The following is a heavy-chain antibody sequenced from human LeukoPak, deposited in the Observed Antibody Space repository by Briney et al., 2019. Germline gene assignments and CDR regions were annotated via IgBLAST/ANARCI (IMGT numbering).Heavy chain of an antibody. D-gene: IGHD6-13*01. CDR2: INHSGST. CDR3: ARGSSPPRAYFFDY. V-gene: IGHV4-34*01. Sequence: SETLSLTCAVYGGSFSGYYWSWIRQPPGKGLEWIGEINHSGSTNYNPSLKSRVTISVDTSKNQFSLKLSSVTAADTAVYDCARGSSPPRAYFFDYWGQGTLVTVSS. CDR1: GGSFSGYY. J-gene: IGHJ4*02.